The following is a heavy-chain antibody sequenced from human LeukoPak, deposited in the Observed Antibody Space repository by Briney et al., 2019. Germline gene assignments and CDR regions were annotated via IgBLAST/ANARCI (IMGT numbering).Heavy chain of an antibody. V-gene: IGHV1-69*13. CDR3: ARHEALRRSSDY. Sequence: ASVKVSCKASGGTFSSYAISWVRQAPGQGLEWMGGIIPIFGTANYAQKFQGRVTITADESTSTAYMELSSLRSEDTAVYYCARHEALRRSSDYWGQGTLVTVSS. CDR1: GGTFSSYA. CDR2: IIPIFGTA. J-gene: IGHJ4*02.